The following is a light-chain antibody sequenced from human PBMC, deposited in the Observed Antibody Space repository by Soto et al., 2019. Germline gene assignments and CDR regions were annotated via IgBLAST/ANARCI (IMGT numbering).Light chain of an antibody. CDR1: SSKIGAGYD. Sequence: QAVLTQPPSVSGAPGQRVTISRTGSSSKIGAGYDVHWYQQLPGTAPKLLIYGNSNRPSGVPDRFSGSKSGTSASLAITGLQAEDEADYYCQSYDSSLSGSNVFGTGTKVTV. CDR3: QSYDSSLSGSNV. J-gene: IGLJ1*01. CDR2: GNS. V-gene: IGLV1-40*01.